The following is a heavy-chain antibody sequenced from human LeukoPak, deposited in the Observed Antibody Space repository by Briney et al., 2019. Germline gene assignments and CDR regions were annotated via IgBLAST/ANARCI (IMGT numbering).Heavy chain of an antibody. Sequence: GGSLRLSCAASGFTFSSYAMSWVRQAPGKGLEWVSDISGSGGSTYYADSVKGRFTISRDSSKNTLYLQMNSLRAEDTAVYYCTTGLRAADTNWRLGTLVTVSS. CDR1: GFTFSSYA. CDR2: ISGSGGST. V-gene: IGHV3-23*01. J-gene: IGHJ4*02. CDR3: TTGLRAADTN. D-gene: IGHD6-13*01.